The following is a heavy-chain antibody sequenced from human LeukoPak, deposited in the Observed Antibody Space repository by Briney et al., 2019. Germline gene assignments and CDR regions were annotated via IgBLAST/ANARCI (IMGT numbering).Heavy chain of an antibody. CDR3: ARGGYCSSTSCSFHNWFDP. J-gene: IGHJ5*02. D-gene: IGHD2-2*01. Sequence: GASVKVSCKASGHTFTSYDINWVRQATGQGLEWMGWMNPNSGNTGYAQKFQGRVTMTRNTSISTAYMELSSLRSEDTAVYYCARGGYCSSTSCSFHNWFDPWGQGTLVTVSS. V-gene: IGHV1-8*01. CDR1: GHTFTSYD. CDR2: MNPNSGNT.